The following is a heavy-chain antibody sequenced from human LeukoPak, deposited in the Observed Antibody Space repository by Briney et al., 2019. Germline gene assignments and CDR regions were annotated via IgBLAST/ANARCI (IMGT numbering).Heavy chain of an antibody. V-gene: IGHV6-1*01. Sequence: SQTLSLTCAISGDSVSSNSSAWNWIRQSPSRGLEWLGRTYYRSKWYNDFPVSVKSRISINLDTSKNQISLQLKSVTPEDTAVYYCARDGLELFDYWGQGTLVTVSS. CDR2: TYYRSKWYN. CDR3: ARDGLELFDY. CDR1: GDSVSSNSSA. D-gene: IGHD1-7*01. J-gene: IGHJ4*02.